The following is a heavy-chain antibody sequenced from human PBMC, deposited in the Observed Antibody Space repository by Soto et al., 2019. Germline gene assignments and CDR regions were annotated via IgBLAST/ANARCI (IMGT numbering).Heavy chain of an antibody. Sequence: EVQLLESGGGLVQPGGSLRLSCAASGFTFSSYAMSWVRQAPGKGLEWVSAISGSGGSTYYAGSVKGRFTIPRDNSKNTLYPQMKSLGAEDTAVDYCAKLGLYDSRGYCVYYFDYGGQGPLVTVSS. V-gene: IGHV3-23*01. CDR2: ISGSGGST. CDR3: AKLGLYDSRGYCVYYFDY. J-gene: IGHJ4*02. D-gene: IGHD3-22*01. CDR1: GFTFSSYA.